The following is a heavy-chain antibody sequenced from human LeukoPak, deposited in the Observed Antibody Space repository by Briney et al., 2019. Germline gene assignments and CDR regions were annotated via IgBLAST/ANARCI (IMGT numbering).Heavy chain of an antibody. V-gene: IGHV3-33*01. Sequence: GRSLRLSCAASGFTFSSYGMHWVRQAPGKGLEWVAVIWYDGSNKYYADSVQGRFTISRDNSKNTLYLQRNSLRAEDTAVYYCARWGSTPQQLVPIFYYWGQGTQVTVSS. CDR1: GFTFSSYG. J-gene: IGHJ4*02. CDR2: IWYDGSNK. CDR3: ARWGSTPQQLVPIFYY. D-gene: IGHD6-13*01.